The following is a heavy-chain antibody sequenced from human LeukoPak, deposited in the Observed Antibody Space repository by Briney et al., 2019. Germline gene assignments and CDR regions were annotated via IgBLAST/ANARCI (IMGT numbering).Heavy chain of an antibody. Sequence: PGGSLRLSCAASGFTFSSYWMSWVRQAPGKGLEWVANINQDGTEKYYGDSVKGRFTTSRDNAKNSLYLQMNSLRGEDTAVYYCARDYCGGDCYYFDYWGQGTLVTVSS. CDR2: INQDGTEK. CDR3: ARDYCGGDCYYFDY. D-gene: IGHD2-21*02. CDR1: GFTFSSYW. V-gene: IGHV3-7*01. J-gene: IGHJ4*02.